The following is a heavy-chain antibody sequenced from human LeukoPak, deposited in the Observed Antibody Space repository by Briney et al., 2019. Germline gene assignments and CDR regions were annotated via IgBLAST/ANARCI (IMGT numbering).Heavy chain of an antibody. CDR3: ARDHALYYYGSGSYYNVFLDY. Sequence: GGSLRLSCAASGFTFSSHGINWVRQAPGKGLEWVSGISPSGDITYYTDSVQGRFTISRDNSKNMMYLQMNSLRAEDTAVYYCARDHALYYYGSGSYYNVFLDYWGQGTLVTVSS. J-gene: IGHJ4*02. CDR2: ISPSGDIT. CDR1: GFTFSSHG. V-gene: IGHV3-23*01. D-gene: IGHD3-10*01.